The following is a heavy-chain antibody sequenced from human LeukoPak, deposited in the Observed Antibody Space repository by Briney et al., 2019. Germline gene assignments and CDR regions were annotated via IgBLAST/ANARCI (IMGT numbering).Heavy chain of an antibody. CDR1: GYTFTSYG. CDR2: ISAYNGNT. CDR3: ARDVYYYDSSGYYFLDY. Sequence: PGASVKVSCKASGYTFTSYGISWVRQAPGQGLEWMGWISAYNGNTNYAQKFQGRVTVTTDTSTTTAYMELRSLRSDDTAVYYCARDVYYYDSSGYYFLDYWGQGTLVTVSS. V-gene: IGHV1-18*01. J-gene: IGHJ4*02. D-gene: IGHD3-22*01.